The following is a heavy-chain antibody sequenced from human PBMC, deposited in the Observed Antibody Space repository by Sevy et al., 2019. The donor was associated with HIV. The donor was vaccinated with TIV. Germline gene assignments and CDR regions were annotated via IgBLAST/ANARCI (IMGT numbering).Heavy chain of an antibody. CDR2: INPLSGGT. D-gene: IGHD4-17*01. V-gene: IGHV1-2*06. CDR1: GYSFTDNY. J-gene: IGHJ4*02. CDR3: AREAGTTHYGLRDY. Sequence: ASVKVSCKASGYSFTDNYLHWVRQAPGQGLEWMGRINPLSGGTKYAQIFQGRVTMTRDTSINTSYLELSRLRFDDTALYYCAREAGTTHYGLRDYWGQGSLVTVSS.